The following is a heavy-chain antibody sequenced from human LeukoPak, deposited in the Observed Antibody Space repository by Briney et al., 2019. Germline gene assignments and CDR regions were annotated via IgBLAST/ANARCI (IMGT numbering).Heavy chain of an antibody. V-gene: IGHV3-23*01. D-gene: IGHD2-15*01. J-gene: IGHJ4*02. CDR3: AKQLGYCSDGSCYFPY. Sequence: PGGSLRLSCAASGFTFSAYAMNWVRQAPGKGLEWVSSITGSDDSTYYADSVKDRFTISRDDSKSTLCLQMNSLRAEDTAVYYCAKQLGYCSDGSCYFPYWGQGTLVTVSS. CDR2: ITGSDDST. CDR1: GFTFSAYA.